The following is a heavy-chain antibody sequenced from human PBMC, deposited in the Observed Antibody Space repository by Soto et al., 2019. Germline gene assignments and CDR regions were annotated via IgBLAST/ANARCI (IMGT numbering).Heavy chain of an antibody. CDR2: ISYDASNK. D-gene: IGHD2-15*01. CDR1: GFSLSYG. V-gene: IGHV3-30*18. CDR3: AKLVIVYCSGNTCDDY. Sequence: VQLLESGGGLVQPGGSLRLSCAASGFSLSYGIHWLRQAPGKGLEWVAYISYDASNKFYADSVKGRFTISSDNSKNTQFLQMTSLRAEDTAVYYCAKLVIVYCSGNTCDDYWGQGTLVTVSS. J-gene: IGHJ4*02.